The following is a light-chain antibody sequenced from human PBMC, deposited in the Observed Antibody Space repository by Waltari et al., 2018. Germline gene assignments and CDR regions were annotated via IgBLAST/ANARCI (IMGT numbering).Light chain of an antibody. CDR3: QQSHTMLYS. Sequence: DIQLTQSPSSLSASIGDRVTITCRASQNIDTFLNWYQQRPGKAPKVLIYGASSLQSGVPSRFSGSGSGTHFTLTISNLQPDDFATYFCQQSHTMLYSFGQGTKLEIK. V-gene: IGKV1-39*01. CDR1: QNIDTF. J-gene: IGKJ2*03. CDR2: GAS.